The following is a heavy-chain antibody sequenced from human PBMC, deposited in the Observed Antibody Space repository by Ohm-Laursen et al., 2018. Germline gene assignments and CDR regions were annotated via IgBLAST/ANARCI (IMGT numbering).Heavy chain of an antibody. V-gene: IGHV3-49*04. Sequence: SLRLSCSASGFTFSSYGMHWVRQAPGKGLEWVGFIRSKAYGGTTEYAASVKGRFTISRDDSKSIAYLQMNSLKTEDTAVYYCTRDLMYYDYVWGSYRPPDYYYGMDVWGQGTTVTVSS. CDR1: GFTFSSYG. CDR2: IRSKAYGGTT. J-gene: IGHJ6*02. CDR3: TRDLMYYDYVWGSYRPPDYYYGMDV. D-gene: IGHD3-16*02.